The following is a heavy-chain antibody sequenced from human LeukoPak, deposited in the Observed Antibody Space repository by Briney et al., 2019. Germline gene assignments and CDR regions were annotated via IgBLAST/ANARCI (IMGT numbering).Heavy chain of an antibody. CDR2: IYYSGST. Sequence: SETLSLTCAVSGGSISSGGYSWSWIRQPPGKGLEWIGYIYYSGSTYYNPSLKSRVTMSIDRSKNQFSLKLSSVTAADTAVYYCARTPIYYYDNSGYYNWGQGTLVTVSS. CDR3: ARTPIYYYDNSGYYN. J-gene: IGHJ4*02. V-gene: IGHV4-30-4*07. D-gene: IGHD3-22*01. CDR1: GGSISSGGYS.